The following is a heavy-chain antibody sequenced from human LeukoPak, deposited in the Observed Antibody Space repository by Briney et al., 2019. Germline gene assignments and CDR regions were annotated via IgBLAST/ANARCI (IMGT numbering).Heavy chain of an antibody. D-gene: IGHD3-3*01. V-gene: IGHV3-33*01. CDR1: GFTFSSYG. CDR2: IWYDGSNK. J-gene: IGHJ5*02. CDR3: ARGAYYDFWSGYFAFLYWFDP. Sequence: GGSLRLSCAASGFTFSSYGMHWVRQAPGKGLEWVAVIWYDGSNKYYADSVKGRFTISRDNSKNTLYLQMNSLRAEDTAVHYCARGAYYDFWSGYFAFLYWFDPWGQGTLVTVSS.